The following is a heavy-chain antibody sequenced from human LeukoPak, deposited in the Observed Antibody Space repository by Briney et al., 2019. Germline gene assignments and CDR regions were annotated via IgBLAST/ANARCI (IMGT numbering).Heavy chain of an antibody. D-gene: IGHD6-19*01. CDR2: ISTSGSPI. CDR1: GFTFSSYE. Sequence: GGSLRLSCATSGFTFSSYEMNWVRQAPPKGLEWVSYISTSGSPIYYADSAKGRFTISRDNAKNFLFLQMNSLRAEDTAIYYCARDPLRVAGTGRFLDLWGRGTLVTVSS. J-gene: IGHJ2*01. CDR3: ARDPLRVAGTGRFLDL. V-gene: IGHV3-48*03.